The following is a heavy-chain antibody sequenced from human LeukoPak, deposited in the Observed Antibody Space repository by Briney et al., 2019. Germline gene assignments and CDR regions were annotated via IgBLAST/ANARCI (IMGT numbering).Heavy chain of an antibody. CDR1: GYTLTELS. CDR2: INVNGGGT. D-gene: IGHD2-21*02. CDR3: ARDKCGGGCWAWFDP. Sequence: ASVKVSCKVSGYTLTELSIHWVRQAPGQGLEWMGWINVNGGGTKYAEKFQGRVTMTRDTSISTAYMELSSLRSDDTAVYYCARDKCGGGCWAWFDPWGQGTLVIVSS. V-gene: IGHV1-2*02. J-gene: IGHJ5*02.